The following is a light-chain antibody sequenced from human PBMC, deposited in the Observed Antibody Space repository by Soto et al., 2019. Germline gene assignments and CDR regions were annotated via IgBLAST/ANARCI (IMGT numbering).Light chain of an antibody. J-gene: IGKJ2*01. Sequence: DFPMDQSPSSVSASVVDRVTITCRASQGINKWLVWYQQKQGKAPNLLIYTTSHLKSEDPPRFNGSRYRTDFTLTISSQQPEEFATYYCQQWYSFPYNFDQETKLEIK. CDR2: TTS. V-gene: IGKV1D-12*01. CDR1: QGINKW. CDR3: QQWYSFPYN.